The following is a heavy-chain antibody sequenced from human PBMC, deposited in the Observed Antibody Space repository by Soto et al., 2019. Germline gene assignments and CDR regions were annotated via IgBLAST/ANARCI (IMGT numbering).Heavy chain of an antibody. CDR1: GFTFSSYG. CDR2: ISYDGSNK. D-gene: IGHD5-12*01. CDR3: AKVKVATIISA. V-gene: IGHV3-30*18. J-gene: IGHJ4*02. Sequence: GGSLRLSCAASGFTFSSYGMHWVRQAPGKGLEWVAVISYDGSNKYYADSVKGRFTISRDNSKNTLYLQMNSLRAEDTAVYYCAKVKVATIISAWGQGTLVTVSS.